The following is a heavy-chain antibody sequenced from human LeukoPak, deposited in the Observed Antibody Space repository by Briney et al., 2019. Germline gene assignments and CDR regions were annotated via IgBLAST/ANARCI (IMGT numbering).Heavy chain of an antibody. Sequence: GESLKISCKGSGYSFTSYWIGWVRQMPGKGLEWMGIIYPGDSDTRYSPSFQGQVTISADKSISTAYLQWSSLKASDTAMYYCARHHYYGSGSYYSSSDYWGQGTLVTVSS. CDR2: IYPGDSDT. J-gene: IGHJ4*02. CDR3: ARHHYYGSGSYYSSSDY. CDR1: GYSFTSYW. V-gene: IGHV5-51*01. D-gene: IGHD3-10*01.